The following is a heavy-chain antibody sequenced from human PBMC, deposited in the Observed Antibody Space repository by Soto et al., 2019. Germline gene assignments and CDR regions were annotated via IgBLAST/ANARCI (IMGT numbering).Heavy chain of an antibody. D-gene: IGHD2-15*01. CDR1: GYTFTSYG. J-gene: IGHJ4*02. CDR2: ISAYNGNT. Sequence: QVQLVQSGAEVKKPGASVKVSCKASGYTFTSYGISWVRQAPGQGPEWMGWISAYNGNTNYAQKLQGRVTMTTDTSTSTAYMELRSLRSDDTAVYYCARDLVVVVADFVPFDYWGQGTLVTVSS. CDR3: ARDLVVVVADFVPFDY. V-gene: IGHV1-18*01.